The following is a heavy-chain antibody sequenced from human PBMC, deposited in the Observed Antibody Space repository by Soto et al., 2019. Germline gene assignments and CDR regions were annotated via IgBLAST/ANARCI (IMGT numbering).Heavy chain of an antibody. Sequence: PGESLKISCKGSGYSFTSYWISWVRQMPGKGLEWMGRIDPSDSYTNYSPSFQGHVTISDDKSISTDYLQWSRLTDSETAMYSCATCQGSSTSCYPSDYCGQGTLVTVSS. CDR1: GYSFTSYW. V-gene: IGHV5-10-1*01. CDR2: IDPSDSYT. CDR3: ATCQGSSTSCYPSDY. D-gene: IGHD2-2*01. J-gene: IGHJ4*02.